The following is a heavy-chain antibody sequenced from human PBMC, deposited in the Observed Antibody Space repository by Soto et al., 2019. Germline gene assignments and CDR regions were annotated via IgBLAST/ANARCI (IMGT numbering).Heavy chain of an antibody. V-gene: IGHV4-59*08. CDR1: GGSISSYY. CDR2: IHFSGST. J-gene: IGHJ4*02. CDR3: ARHYSNAFDY. Sequence: QVQLQESGPGLVKPSETLSLTCTVSGGSISSYYWSWIRQAPGKGLEWIGYIHFSGSTKYNPSLNSRVTTSIDPSNNQFSLKVNSVTASDTAVYYCARHYSNAFDYWGQGTLVTVSS. D-gene: IGHD1-26*01.